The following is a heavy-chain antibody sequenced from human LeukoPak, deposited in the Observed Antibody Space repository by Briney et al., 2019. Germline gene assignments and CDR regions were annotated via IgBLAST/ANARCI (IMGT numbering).Heavy chain of an antibody. Sequence: SETLSLTCTVSGYSTSSSSYYWGWIRQPPGKGLEWIGIIYYSGTTYYDPSLKSRVTMSIDTSRNQFSLKLSSVSAADTAVYYRARYSGVWSNYFDHWGQGTLVTVSS. CDR3: ARYSGVWSNYFDH. V-gene: IGHV4-39*01. D-gene: IGHD5-12*01. CDR1: GYSTSSSSYY. J-gene: IGHJ4*02. CDR2: IYYSGTT.